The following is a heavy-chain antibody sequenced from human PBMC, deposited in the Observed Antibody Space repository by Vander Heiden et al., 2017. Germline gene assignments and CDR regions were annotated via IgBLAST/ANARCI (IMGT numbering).Heavy chain of an antibody. CDR3: AWCGPLEFSSSSVYFVC. J-gene: IGHJ4*03. Sequence: EVQLVQSGSEVNTPGESLRISCTGSGYIFTNSSIGWVRQLPGKGLELIGIIYPADSEPKFSPSFHCQVTISADKSINTAYLECSSLKASDTAMYFCAWCGPLEFSSSSVYFVCWGHRT. CDR2: IYPADSEP. CDR1: GYIFTNSS. V-gene: IGHV5-51*03. D-gene: IGHD6-6*01.